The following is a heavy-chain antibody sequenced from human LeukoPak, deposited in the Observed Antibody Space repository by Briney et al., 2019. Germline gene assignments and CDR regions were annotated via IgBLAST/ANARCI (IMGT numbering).Heavy chain of an antibody. V-gene: IGHV3-9*01. D-gene: IGHD1-26*01. CDR3: AKDVGSGSRRSYYFDY. CDR2: ISWNSGSI. Sequence: PGGSLRLSCAASGFTFDDYAMHWVRQAPGKGLEWVSGISWNSGSIGYADSVKGRFTISRDNAKNSLYLQMNSLRAEDKALYYCAKDVGSGSRRSYYFDYWGQGTLVTVSS. J-gene: IGHJ4*02. CDR1: GFTFDDYA.